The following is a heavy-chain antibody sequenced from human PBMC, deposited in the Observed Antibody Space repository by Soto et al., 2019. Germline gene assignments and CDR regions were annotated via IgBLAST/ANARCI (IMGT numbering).Heavy chain of an antibody. V-gene: IGHV3-33*01. J-gene: IGHJ4*02. D-gene: IGHD4-4*01. CDR3: ARANDYSNYPFDY. CDR1: GFTFSSYG. CDR2: IWYDGSNK. Sequence: GGSLRLSCAASGFTFSSYGMHWVRQAPGKGLEWVAVIWYDGSNKYYADSVKGRFTISRDNSKNTLYLQMNSLRAEDTAVYYCARANDYSNYPFDYWGQGTLVTVSS.